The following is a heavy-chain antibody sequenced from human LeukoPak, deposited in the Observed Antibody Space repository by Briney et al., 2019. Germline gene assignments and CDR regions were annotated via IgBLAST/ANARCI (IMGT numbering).Heavy chain of an antibody. J-gene: IGHJ6*03. CDR3: ARVRAAAGTGYYYYYYMDV. D-gene: IGHD6-13*01. CDR2: INHSGST. CDR1: GGSFSGYY. Sequence: SETLSLTCAVYGGSFSGYYWSWIRHPPGKGLGWIGEINHSGSTNYNPSLKSRVTISVDTSKNQFSLKLSSVTAADTAVYYCARVRAAAGTGYYYYYYMDVWAKGPRSPSP. V-gene: IGHV4-34*01.